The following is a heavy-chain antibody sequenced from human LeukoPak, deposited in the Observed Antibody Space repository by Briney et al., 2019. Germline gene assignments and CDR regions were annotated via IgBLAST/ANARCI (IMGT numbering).Heavy chain of an antibody. V-gene: IGHV1-18*01. D-gene: IGHD6-19*01. Sequence: PGASVKVSCKASGYTFTSYGISWVRQAPRQGLEWMGWISAYNGNTNYAQKLQGRVTMTRDTSTSTAYMELRSLRSDDTAVYYCARDHSSGWEDYYYYYGMDAWGQGTTVTVSS. J-gene: IGHJ6*02. CDR1: GYTFTSYG. CDR3: ARDHSSGWEDYYYYYGMDA. CDR2: ISAYNGNT.